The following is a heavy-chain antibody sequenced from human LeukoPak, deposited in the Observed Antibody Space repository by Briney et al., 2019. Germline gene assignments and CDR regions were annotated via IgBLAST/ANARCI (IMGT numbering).Heavy chain of an antibody. CDR1: GFTVSSNY. J-gene: IGHJ4*02. CDR2: IYSGGST. V-gene: IGHV3-53*01. Sequence: AGGSLRLSCAASGFTVSSNYMSWVRQAPGKGLEWVSVIYSGGSTYYADSVKGRFTISRDNSKNTLHLQMNSLRAEDTAVYYCARVLDYGDYTPQYYFDYWGQGTLVTVSS. CDR3: ARVLDYGDYTPQYYFDY. D-gene: IGHD4-17*01.